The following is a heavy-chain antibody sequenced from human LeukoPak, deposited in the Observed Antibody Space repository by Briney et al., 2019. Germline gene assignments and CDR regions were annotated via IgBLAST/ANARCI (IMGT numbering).Heavy chain of an antibody. CDR3: ARDQIYCSGGYCYFDY. D-gene: IGHD2-15*01. CDR1: GFTFRSYW. J-gene: IGHJ4*02. CDR2: INSDGSST. Sequence: GGSLRLSCAASGFTFRSYWMHWVRQAPGKGLVWVSRINSDGSSTSYADSVKGRFTISRDSAKNKLYLQMNSLGVEDSAAYYCARDQIYCSGGYCYFDYWGQGTLVTVSS. V-gene: IGHV3-74*01.